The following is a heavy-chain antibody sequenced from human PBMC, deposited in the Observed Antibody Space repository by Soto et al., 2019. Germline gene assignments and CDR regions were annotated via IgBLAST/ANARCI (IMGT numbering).Heavy chain of an antibody. CDR3: ARELRAGDYGSGSYSWFDP. D-gene: IGHD3-10*01. Sequence: SVKVSCKASGGTFSSYTISWVRQAPGQGLEWMGRIIPILGIANYAQKFQGRVTITADKSTSTAYMELSSLRSEDTAVYYCARELRAGDYGSGSYSWFDPWGQGTLVTVSS. CDR1: GGTFSSYT. V-gene: IGHV1-69*04. CDR2: IIPILGIA. J-gene: IGHJ5*02.